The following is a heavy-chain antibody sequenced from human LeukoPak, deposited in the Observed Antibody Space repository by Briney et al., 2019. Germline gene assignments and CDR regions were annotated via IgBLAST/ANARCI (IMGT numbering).Heavy chain of an antibody. D-gene: IGHD6-6*01. V-gene: IGHV1-18*01. CDR1: GYTFTGYG. J-gene: IGHJ6*02. Sequence: ASVKVSCKASGYTFTGYGISWVRQAPGQGLEWMGWISAYNGNTNYAQKLQGRVTMTTDTSTSTAYMELRSLRSDDTAVYYCARDTSIAAPYYYYYGMDVWGQGTTVTVSS. CDR2: ISAYNGNT. CDR3: ARDTSIAAPYYYYYGMDV.